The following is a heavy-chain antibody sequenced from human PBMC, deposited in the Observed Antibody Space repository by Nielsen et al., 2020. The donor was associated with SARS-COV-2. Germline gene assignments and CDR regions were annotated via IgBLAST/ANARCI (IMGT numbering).Heavy chain of an antibody. CDR3: AREGVVAVAGTGPDFDY. CDR2: IWYDGSNK. J-gene: IGHJ4*02. V-gene: IGHV3-33*01. Sequence: GGSLRLSCAASGFTFSSYGMHWVRQAPGKGLEWVAVIWYDGSNKYYADSVKGRFTISRDNSKNTLYLQMNSLRAEDTAVYYCAREGVVAVAGTGPDFDYWGQGTLVTVSS. CDR1: GFTFSSYG. D-gene: IGHD6-19*01.